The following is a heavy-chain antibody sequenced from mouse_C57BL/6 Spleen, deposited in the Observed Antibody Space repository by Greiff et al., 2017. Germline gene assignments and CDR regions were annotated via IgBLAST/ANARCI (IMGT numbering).Heavy chain of an antibody. D-gene: IGHD1-1*01. Sequence: EVKLMESGGDLVKPGGSLKLSCAASGFTFSSYGMSWVRQTPDKRLEWVATISSGGSYTYYPDRVKGRFTISRDNAKNTLYLQMSSLKSEDTAMYYWARQGSITTVVATRYFDYWGQGTTLTVSS. CDR1: GFTFSSYG. J-gene: IGHJ2*01. CDR2: ISSGGSYT. CDR3: ARQGSITTVVATRYFDY. V-gene: IGHV5-6*01.